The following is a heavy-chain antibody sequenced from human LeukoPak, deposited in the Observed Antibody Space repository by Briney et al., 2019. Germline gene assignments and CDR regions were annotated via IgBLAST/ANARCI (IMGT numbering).Heavy chain of an antibody. D-gene: IGHD6-25*01. Sequence: SETLSLTCTVSGGSISSSSDYWGWIRQAPGKGLEWIGSCFVSGSTHYNPSLRSRATLFVDTSKNQFSLKLTSMTAADAATYFCARQFATAAADTRGYFDYWGQGTVVAVSS. V-gene: IGHV4-39*01. CDR2: CFVSGST. CDR3: ARQFATAAADTRGYFDY. J-gene: IGHJ4*02. CDR1: GGSISSSSDY.